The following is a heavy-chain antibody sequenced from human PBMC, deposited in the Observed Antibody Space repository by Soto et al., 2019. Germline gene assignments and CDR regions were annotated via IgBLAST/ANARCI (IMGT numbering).Heavy chain of an antibody. CDR1: GFTFDDYG. J-gene: IGHJ6*01. CDR2: INWNGGST. Sequence: GGSLRLSCAASGFTFDDYGMSWVRQAPGKGLEWVSGINWNGGSTGYADSVKGRFTISRDNSKNTLYLQMNSLRAEDTAVYYCARVYFDWSYYYYGLDVWGQGTTVTVSS. D-gene: IGHD3-9*01. V-gene: IGHV3-20*04. CDR3: ARVYFDWSYYYYGLDV.